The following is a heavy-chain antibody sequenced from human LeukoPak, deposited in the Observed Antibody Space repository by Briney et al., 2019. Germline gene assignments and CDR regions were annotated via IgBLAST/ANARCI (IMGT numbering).Heavy chain of an antibody. D-gene: IGHD2-21*01. J-gene: IGHJ2*01. CDR2: IYYSGKT. CDR3: ARHPLIAARVWYFDL. CDR1: GGSISRSDYY. Sequence: SETLSLTCTVSGGSISRSDYYWAWIRQPPGKGLEWIGSIYYSGKTYYNASLKTRVPVSVHTSKNPFSLQLSSVTAEDTAVFYCARHPLIAARVWYFDLWGRGTLVTVSS. V-gene: IGHV4-39*01.